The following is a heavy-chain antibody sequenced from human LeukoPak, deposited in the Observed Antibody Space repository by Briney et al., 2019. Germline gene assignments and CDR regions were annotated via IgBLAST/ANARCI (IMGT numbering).Heavy chain of an antibody. V-gene: IGHV4-34*01. D-gene: IGHD1-26*01. J-gene: IGHJ4*02. CDR2: INHSGST. Sequence: PSETLSLTCAVYGGSFSGYYWSWIRQPPGKGLEWIGEINHSGSTNYNPSLKSRVTISLDTSKNQFSLKLSSVTAADTAVYYCARGSGSYSGYWGQGTLVTVSS. CDR1: GGSFSGYY. CDR3: ARGSGSYSGY.